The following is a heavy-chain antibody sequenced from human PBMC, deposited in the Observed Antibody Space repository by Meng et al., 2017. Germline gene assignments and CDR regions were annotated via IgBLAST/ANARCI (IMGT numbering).Heavy chain of an antibody. CDR2: IYWDNDK. CDR1: GFSLTTRGVA. D-gene: IGHD6-13*01. V-gene: IGHV2-5*02. CDR3: AHRLAYSTNYNVGWFDP. J-gene: IGHJ5*02. Sequence: TLKQSGPTLVKPTQTLTLTCTFSGFSLTTRGVAVGWIRQPPGKALECLALIYWDNDKRYNPSLKNRLTITKDASRNQVVLTMTNMDPVDTATYFCAHRLAYSTNYNVGWFDPWGQGTLVTVSS.